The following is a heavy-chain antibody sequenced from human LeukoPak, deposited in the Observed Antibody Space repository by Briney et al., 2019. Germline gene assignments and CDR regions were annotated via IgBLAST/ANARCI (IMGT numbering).Heavy chain of an antibody. CDR2: ISGSGGST. Sequence: GGSLRLSCAASGFTFSSYAMSWVRQAPGKGLGWFSAISGSGGSTYYADSVKGRFTISRDNSKNTLYLQMNSLRAEDTAVYYCAKDYYDSSGYIKWGQGTLVTVSS. CDR1: GFTFSSYA. CDR3: AKDYYDSSGYIK. V-gene: IGHV3-23*01. J-gene: IGHJ4*02. D-gene: IGHD3-22*01.